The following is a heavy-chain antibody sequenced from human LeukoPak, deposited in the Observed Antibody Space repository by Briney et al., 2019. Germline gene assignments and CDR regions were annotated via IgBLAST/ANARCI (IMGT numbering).Heavy chain of an antibody. CDR3: ASGGYSYGFDY. V-gene: IGHV4-61*01. J-gene: IGHJ4*02. CDR2: IYYSGST. CDR1: GGSVSSGNLY. Sequence: SETLSLTCTVSGGSVSSGNLYWSWIRQPPGKGLEWIGYIYYSGSTNYNPSLKSRVTVSADMSKNQFSLKLSSVTAADTAMYYCASGGYSYGFDYWGQGTLVTVSS. D-gene: IGHD5-18*01.